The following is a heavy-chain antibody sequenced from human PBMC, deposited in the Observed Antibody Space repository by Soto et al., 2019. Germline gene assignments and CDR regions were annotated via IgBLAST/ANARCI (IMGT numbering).Heavy chain of an antibody. J-gene: IGHJ5*02. D-gene: IGHD2-15*01. CDR1: GYTFRTYA. CDR3: ARLVVDERNNWFDP. CDR2: INPNSGGT. V-gene: IGHV1-2*02. Sequence: ASVKVSCKASGYTFRTYAMHWVRQAPGQGLEWMGWINPNSGGTNYVQKFQGRVTMTRDTSISTAYMELSRLRSDDTAVYYCARLVVDERNNWFDPWGQGTLVTVSS.